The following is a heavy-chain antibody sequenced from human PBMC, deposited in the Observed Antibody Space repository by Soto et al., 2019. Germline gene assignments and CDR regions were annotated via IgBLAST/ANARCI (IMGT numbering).Heavy chain of an antibody. Sequence: VQLVESGGGVVQPGRSLRLSCAASGFTFSDYAMHWVRQAPGKGLEWVAVVSHDGRNTHYADPVKGRFTISRDSSKNTGSLEMTSLRAEDTGVYYCAKGGRQWLVTSDFNYWGQGALVTVSS. CDR1: GFTFSDYA. V-gene: IGHV3-30*18. J-gene: IGHJ4*02. D-gene: IGHD6-19*01. CDR2: VSHDGRNT. CDR3: AKGGRQWLVTSDFNY.